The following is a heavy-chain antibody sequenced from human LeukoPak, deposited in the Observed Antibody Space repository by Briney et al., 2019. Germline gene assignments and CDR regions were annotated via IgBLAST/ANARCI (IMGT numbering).Heavy chain of an antibody. CDR1: GLSISSNY. D-gene: IGHD3-10*01. CDR3: ASHRGLYAEVLFDP. J-gene: IGHJ5*02. Sequence: AETLSLTCAVSGLSISSNYWSWIRQAAGKELEWIGRIYTSGSTNYTPSLKSRFTMSVDTSKNQFSLQLTTLTAADTAVYYCASHRGLYAEVLFDPWGQGTLVTVSS. V-gene: IGHV4-4*07. CDR2: IYTSGST.